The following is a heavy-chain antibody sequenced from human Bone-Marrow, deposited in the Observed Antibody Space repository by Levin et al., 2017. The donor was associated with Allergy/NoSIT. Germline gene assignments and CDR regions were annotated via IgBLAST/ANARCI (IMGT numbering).Heavy chain of an antibody. V-gene: IGHV3-11*01. D-gene: IGHD6-6*01. J-gene: IGHJ6*02. CDR1: GFTFSDYY. CDR2: ISSSGSTI. Sequence: LSLPCAASGFTFSDYYMSWIRQAPGKGLEWVSYISSSGSTIYYADSVKGRFTISRDNAKNSLYLQMNSLRAEDTAVYYCARYIAARRKVCGMDVWGQGTTVTVSS. CDR3: ARYIAARRKVCGMDV.